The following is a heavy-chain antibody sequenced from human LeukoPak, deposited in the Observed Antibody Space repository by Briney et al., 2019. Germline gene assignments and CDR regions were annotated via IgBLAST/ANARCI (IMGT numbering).Heavy chain of an antibody. Sequence: SETLSLTCTVSGGSISSGGYYWSWIRQHPGKGLEWIGYIYYSGSAYYNPSLKSRVTISVDTSKNQFSLKLSSVTAADTAVYYCARGDYYYGMDVWGQGTTVTVSS. CDR2: IYYSGSA. J-gene: IGHJ6*02. CDR1: GGSISSGGYY. V-gene: IGHV4-31*03. CDR3: ARGDYYYGMDV.